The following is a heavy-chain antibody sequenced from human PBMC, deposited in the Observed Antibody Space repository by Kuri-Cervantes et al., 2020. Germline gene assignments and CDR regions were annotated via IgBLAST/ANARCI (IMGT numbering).Heavy chain of an antibody. Sequence: GESLKISCAASGFTVSSNYMSWVRQAPGKGLEWVSVIYSGGSTYYADSVKGRFTISRDNSKNTLYLQMNSLRAEDTAVYYCARASEEGAFDYWGQGTLVTVSS. CDR2: IYSGGST. V-gene: IGHV3-66*01. CDR1: GFTVSSNY. CDR3: ARASEEGAFDY. J-gene: IGHJ4*02. D-gene: IGHD3-16*01.